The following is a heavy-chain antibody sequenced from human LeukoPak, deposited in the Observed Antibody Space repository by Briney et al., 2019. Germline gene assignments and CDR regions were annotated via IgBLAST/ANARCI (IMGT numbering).Heavy chain of an antibody. CDR2: ISSSSSTI. D-gene: IGHD3-10*01. Sequence: GGSLRLSCAAAGFTFSSYSMNWVRQAPGKGLEWLSYISSSSSTIYYADSVKGRFTISRDNAKNSLYLQMNSLRDEDAAVYYCARGFGSIRIHDYWGQGTLVTVSS. CDR1: GFTFSSYS. J-gene: IGHJ4*02. V-gene: IGHV3-48*02. CDR3: ARGFGSIRIHDY.